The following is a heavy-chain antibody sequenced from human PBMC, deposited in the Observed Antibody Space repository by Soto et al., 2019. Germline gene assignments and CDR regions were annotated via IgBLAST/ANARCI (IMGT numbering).Heavy chain of an antibody. CDR1: GYTFTDYY. J-gene: IGHJ5*02. CDR2: INPNSGGT. Sequence: ASVKVSCKASGYTFTDYYIHWVRQAPGQGLEWMAWINPNSGGTYYAQKFQGRVTMTRDTSISTAYMELTRLRSDDTAVYYCARFNYYDSSGYYYPRYNWFDPWGQGTLVTVSS. V-gene: IGHV1-2*02. D-gene: IGHD3-22*01. CDR3: ARFNYYDSSGYYYPRYNWFDP.